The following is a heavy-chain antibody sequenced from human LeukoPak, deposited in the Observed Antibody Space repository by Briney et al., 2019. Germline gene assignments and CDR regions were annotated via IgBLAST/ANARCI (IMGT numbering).Heavy chain of an antibody. Sequence: GGSLRLSCAASGFIFSNYAMHWVRQAPGKGLEWEAVISSDGSKKDHADSVKGRFTISRDNSKNTVYLQMNSMRVEDTAVYYCARGAHKRDDYGGFFDYWGQGTLVTVSS. J-gene: IGHJ4*02. CDR2: ISSDGSKK. D-gene: IGHD4-23*01. V-gene: IGHV3-30*04. CDR1: GFIFSNYA. CDR3: ARGAHKRDDYGGFFDY.